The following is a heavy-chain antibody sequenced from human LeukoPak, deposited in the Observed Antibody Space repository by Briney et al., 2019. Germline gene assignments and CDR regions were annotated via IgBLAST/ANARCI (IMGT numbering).Heavy chain of an antibody. CDR1: GGSISSGDYY. CDR2: IYYSGST. V-gene: IGHV4-30-4*01. J-gene: IGHJ3*02. Sequence: PSETLSLTCTVSGGSISSGDYYWSWIRQPPGKGLEWIGYIYYSGSTYYNPSLKSRVTISVDTSKNQFSLKLSSVTAADTAVYYCARRITMVRGVITDAFDIWGQGTMVTVSS. CDR3: ARRITMVRGVITDAFDI. D-gene: IGHD3-10*01.